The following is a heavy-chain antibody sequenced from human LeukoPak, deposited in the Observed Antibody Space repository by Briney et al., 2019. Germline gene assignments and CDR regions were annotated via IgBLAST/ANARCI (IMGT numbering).Heavy chain of an antibody. Sequence: SGGSLRLSCAASGFTFSSYWMHWVRQAPGKGLVWVSRINSDGSSTNYADSVKGRFTISRDNAKNTLYLQMNSLRAEDTAVYYCARSPYPSIYGYNYYFDYWGQGTLVTVSS. CDR1: GFTFSSYW. J-gene: IGHJ4*02. CDR2: INSDGSST. D-gene: IGHD5-24*01. CDR3: ARSPYPSIYGYNYYFDY. V-gene: IGHV3-74*01.